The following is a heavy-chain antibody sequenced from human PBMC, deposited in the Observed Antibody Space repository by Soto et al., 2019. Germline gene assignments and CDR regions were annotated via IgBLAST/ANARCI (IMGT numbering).Heavy chain of an antibody. CDR2: ISAYNGNI. J-gene: IGHJ4*02. CDR1: GYTFTSYG. V-gene: IGHV1-18*04. CDR3: AREAVVDTAIFLYDY. D-gene: IGHD5-18*01. Sequence: QVQLVQSGAEVKKPGASVKVSCKASGYTFTSYGISWVRQAPGQGLEWMGWISAYNGNINYAQKLQGRVTMTTDTSTSTAYVELRSLSSDDTAVYYCAREAVVDTAIFLYDYWGQGTLVTVSS.